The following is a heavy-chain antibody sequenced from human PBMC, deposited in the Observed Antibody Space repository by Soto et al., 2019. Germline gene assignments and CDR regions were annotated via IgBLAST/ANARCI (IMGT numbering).Heavy chain of an antibody. CDR3: ARDSAVLAHRYYYYYCIVV. CDR2: IKQDGSEK. V-gene: IGHV3-7*03. D-gene: IGHD2-2*01. Sequence: GGSLRLSCAASGFTFSSYAMSWVRQAPGKGLEWVANIKQDGSEKYYVDSVKGRFTISRDNAKNSLYLQMNSLRAEDTAVYYCARDSAVLAHRYYYYYCIVVWGQGTMVTVSS. CDR1: GFTFSSYA. J-gene: IGHJ6*02.